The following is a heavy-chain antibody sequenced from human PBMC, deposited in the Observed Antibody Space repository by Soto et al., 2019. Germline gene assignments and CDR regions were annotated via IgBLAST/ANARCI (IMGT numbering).Heavy chain of an antibody. CDR2: IYWDDDK. Sequence: QITLKESGPTLVKPTQTLTLTCSFSGFSLSTTGVGVGWIRQPPGKALEWLALIYWDDDKRYNPSLNSRLTITKDTSKNQVVLAMTNLAPVDTATYYCVQSRCGGDCLQSYSAHSYYGLAVWGQGTTVTVSS. J-gene: IGHJ6*02. CDR3: VQSRCGGDCLQSYSAHSYYGLAV. V-gene: IGHV2-5*02. D-gene: IGHD2-21*02. CDR1: GFSLSTTGVG.